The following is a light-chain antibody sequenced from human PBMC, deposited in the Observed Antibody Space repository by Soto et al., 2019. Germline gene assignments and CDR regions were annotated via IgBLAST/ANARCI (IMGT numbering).Light chain of an antibody. CDR1: QSARIS. CDR3: QQYIRWPLT. V-gene: IGKV3-15*01. J-gene: IGKJ4*01. CDR2: GAS. Sequence: ETVMTQSPATLSVSPGERATLSCRASQSARISLGWYQQKPGQAPRLLIYGASTRATGTPARFSGSGSGTEFTLTISSLQSEDFAVYYCQQYIRWPLTFGGGTKVDIK.